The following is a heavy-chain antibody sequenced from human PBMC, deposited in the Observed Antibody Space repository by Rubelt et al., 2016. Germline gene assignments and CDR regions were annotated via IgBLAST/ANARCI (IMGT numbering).Heavy chain of an antibody. Sequence: QITLKESGPTLVTPTQTLTLTCTFSGFSLSTSGVGVGWIRQPPGKALEWLALIYWDDDKRYSPSLKSRLTITKDTFKNHVVRTMTNMDPVDTATYYCVHSLRYADWFLYGPVEEYTEKFDYWGQGTLVTVSS. CDR2: IYWDDDK. V-gene: IGHV2-5*02. J-gene: IGHJ4*02. CDR1: GFSLSTSGVG. D-gene: IGHD3-9*01. CDR3: VHSLRYADWFLYGPVEEYTEKFDY.